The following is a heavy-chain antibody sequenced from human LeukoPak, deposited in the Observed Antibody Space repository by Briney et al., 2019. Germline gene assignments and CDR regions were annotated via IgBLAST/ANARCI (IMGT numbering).Heavy chain of an antibody. V-gene: IGHV3-53*01. CDR3: ANRAVVVAASPLRPYFDY. CDR1: GFTVSSNY. D-gene: IGHD2-15*01. Sequence: GGSLRLSCAASGFTVSSNYMSWVRQAPGKGLEWVSVIYTTGSTYYADSVKGRFTISRDNSKNTLYLQMNNLRVEDTAVYYCANRAVVVAASPLRPYFDYWGQGTLVTVSS. J-gene: IGHJ4*02. CDR2: IYTTGST.